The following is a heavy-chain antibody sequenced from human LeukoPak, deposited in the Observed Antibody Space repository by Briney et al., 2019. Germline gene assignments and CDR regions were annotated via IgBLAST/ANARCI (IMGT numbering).Heavy chain of an antibody. D-gene: IGHD3-3*01. J-gene: IGHJ4*02. CDR2: IRGKPYGGTT. Sequence: HPGGSLRLPCTASGFTFGDYAMSWLRQAPGKGLEWVGFIRGKPYGGTTEYAASVKGRFTISSDDSESIAYLQMNSLKTEDTAVYYCTRGSDTIFGVARDGFDYWGQGTLVTVSS. CDR3: TRGSDTIFGVARDGFDY. V-gene: IGHV3-49*03. CDR1: GFTFGDYA.